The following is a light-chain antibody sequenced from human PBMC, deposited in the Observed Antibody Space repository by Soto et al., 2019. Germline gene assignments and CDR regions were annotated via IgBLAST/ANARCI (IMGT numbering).Light chain of an antibody. V-gene: IGKV3-20*01. CDR3: QQYGSSPPSIT. J-gene: IGKJ5*01. Sequence: EIVLTQSPGTLSLSPGERATLSCRGSQSVSSSYLAWYQQKPGQAPRLLIYGASSRATGIPDRFSGSGSGTDFTLIISRLEPEDFAVYYCQQYGSSPPSITFGQGTRLEIK. CDR1: QSVSSSY. CDR2: GAS.